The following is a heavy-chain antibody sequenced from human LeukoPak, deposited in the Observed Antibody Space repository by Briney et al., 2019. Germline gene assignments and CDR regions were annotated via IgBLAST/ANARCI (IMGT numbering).Heavy chain of an antibody. CDR1: GFTFSSYG. J-gene: IGHJ4*02. Sequence: GGSLRLSCAAPGFTFSSYGMHWVRRAPGKGLEWVAVISYDGSNKYYADSVKGRFTISRDNSKNTLYLQMNSLRVEDTAVYYCAPEGDGYILFDYWGQGTLVTVPS. CDR2: ISYDGSNK. D-gene: IGHD5-24*01. V-gene: IGHV3-30*03. CDR3: APEGDGYILFDY.